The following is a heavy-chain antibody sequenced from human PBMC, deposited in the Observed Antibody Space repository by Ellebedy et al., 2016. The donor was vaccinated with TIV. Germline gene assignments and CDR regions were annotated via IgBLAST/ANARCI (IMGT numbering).Heavy chain of an antibody. V-gene: IGHV3-74*01. J-gene: IGHJ4*02. CDR2: IKSDGSST. D-gene: IGHD3-22*01. CDR1: GFTFSSYW. Sequence: GESLKISXAASGFTFSSYWMHWVRQAPGKGLVWVSRIKSDGSSTSYADSVKGRFTISRDNAKNTLYLQMNSLRAEDTAVYYCARGDRNIDYWGQGTLVTVSS. CDR3: ARGDRNIDY.